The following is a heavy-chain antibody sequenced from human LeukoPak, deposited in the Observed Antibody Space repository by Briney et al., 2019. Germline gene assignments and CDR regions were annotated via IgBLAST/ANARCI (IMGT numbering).Heavy chain of an antibody. CDR3: ARGRGEGRGISMVRGVRAPSYNWFDP. CDR2: IYYSGST. J-gene: IGHJ5*02. CDR1: GGSISSSSYY. D-gene: IGHD3-10*01. Sequence: SEILSLTCTVSGGSISSSSYYWGWIRQPPGKGLEWIGSIYYSGSTYYNPSLKSRVTISVDTSKNQFSLKLTSVTAADTAVYYCARGRGEGRGISMVRGVRAPSYNWFDPWGHGTLVTVPS. V-gene: IGHV4-39*07.